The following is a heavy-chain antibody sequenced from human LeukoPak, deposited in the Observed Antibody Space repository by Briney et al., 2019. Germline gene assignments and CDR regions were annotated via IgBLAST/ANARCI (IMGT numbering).Heavy chain of an antibody. Sequence: GGSLRLSCAASGFTFSSYAMSWVRQAPGKGLEWVSVISGGGDGTYYADSVRGRFTISRDDSRNTVYLQMNSLRAEDTAVYYCAKCVASLYYYMDVWGKGTTVTVS. V-gene: IGHV3-23*01. CDR2: ISGGGDGT. CDR3: AKCVASLYYYMDV. CDR1: GFTFSSYA. J-gene: IGHJ6*03.